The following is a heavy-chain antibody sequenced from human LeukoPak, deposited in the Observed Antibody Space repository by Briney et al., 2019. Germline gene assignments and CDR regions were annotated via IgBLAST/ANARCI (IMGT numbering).Heavy chain of an antibody. D-gene: IGHD6-13*01. J-gene: IGHJ4*02. CDR2: INHSGST. Sequence: SETLSLTCAVYGGSFSGYYWSWIRQPPGKGLEWIGEINHSGSTNYNPSLKSRVTISVDTSKNQFSLKLSSVTAADTAVYYCARLGGIIAAARLWGQGTLVTVSS. CDR1: GGSFSGYY. CDR3: ARLGGIIAAARL. V-gene: IGHV4-34*01.